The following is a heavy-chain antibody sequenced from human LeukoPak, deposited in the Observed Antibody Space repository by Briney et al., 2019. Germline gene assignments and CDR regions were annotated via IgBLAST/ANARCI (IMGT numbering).Heavy chain of an antibody. V-gene: IGHV1-46*01. D-gene: IGHD3-22*01. J-gene: IGHJ4*02. CDR1: GYTFTSYF. CDR3: ARVHYYDSSGYNYFDY. Sequence: GASGKVSCKASGYTFTSYFIHWVRQAPGQGLEWMGIINPSGGSTGYPQKFQGRVTMTRDTSTSTVYMELSSLRSEDAAVYYCARVHYYDSSGYNYFDYWGQGTLVTVSP. CDR2: INPSGGST.